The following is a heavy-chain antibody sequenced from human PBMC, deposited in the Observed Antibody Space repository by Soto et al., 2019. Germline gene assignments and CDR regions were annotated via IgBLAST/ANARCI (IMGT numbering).Heavy chain of an antibody. D-gene: IGHD5-18*01. Sequence: ASVTVSCKASVYTFNSYGISWVRQDPGQGLEWMGWISAYNGNTNYAQKLQGRVTMTTDTSTSTAYMELRSLRSDDTAVYYCARVVGYSYGPALGYWGQGTLVTSPQ. CDR1: VYTFNSYG. CDR3: ARVVGYSYGPALGY. CDR2: ISAYNGNT. J-gene: IGHJ4*02. V-gene: IGHV1-18*01.